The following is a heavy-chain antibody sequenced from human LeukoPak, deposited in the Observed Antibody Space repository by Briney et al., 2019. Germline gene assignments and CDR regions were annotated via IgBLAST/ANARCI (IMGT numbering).Heavy chain of an antibody. V-gene: IGHV3-23*01. CDR2: ISASGDNT. CDR1: GFTFSNYC. J-gene: IGHJ4*02. Sequence: GGSLRLSCAASGFTFSNYCMNWVRQGPGKGLEWVSPISASGDNTYYADSVKGRFTISRDNSKNTLYLQMNSLRAEDTAVYYCAKERGKYHPFDYWGQGTLVTVSS. CDR3: AKERGKYHPFDY. D-gene: IGHD2-2*01.